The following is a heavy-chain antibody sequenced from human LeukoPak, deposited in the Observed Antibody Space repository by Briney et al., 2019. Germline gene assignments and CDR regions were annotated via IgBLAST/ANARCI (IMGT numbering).Heavy chain of an antibody. D-gene: IGHD3-3*01. J-gene: IGHJ5*02. Sequence: GGSLRLSCAASGFTFSSYSMNWVRQAPGKGLEWVSYISSSSSTIYYADSVKGRFTISRDNAKNSPYLQMNSLRAEDTAVYYCASHDPYYDFWSGPNWFDPWGQGTLVTVSS. V-gene: IGHV3-48*01. CDR1: GFTFSSYS. CDR2: ISSSSSTI. CDR3: ASHDPYYDFWSGPNWFDP.